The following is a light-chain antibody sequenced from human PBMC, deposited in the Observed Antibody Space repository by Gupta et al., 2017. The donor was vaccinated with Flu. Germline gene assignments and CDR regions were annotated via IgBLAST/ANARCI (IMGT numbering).Light chain of an antibody. CDR2: DNN. Sequence: QSVLTQPPSVSAAPGQKVTISCSGSSSNIGNNYVSCYQQLPGTTPKLLIYDNNKRPSGIPDRFSGSKSGTSATLGITGLQTGDEADYYCGTWDSRRSAAVFGGGTQLTVL. CDR1: SSNIGNNY. V-gene: IGLV1-51*01. CDR3: GTWDSRRSAAV. J-gene: IGLJ7*01.